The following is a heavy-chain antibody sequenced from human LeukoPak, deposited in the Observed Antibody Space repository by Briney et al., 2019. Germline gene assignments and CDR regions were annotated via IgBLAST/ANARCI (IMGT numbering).Heavy chain of an antibody. D-gene: IGHD3-3*01. CDR3: ARAEWSNWYFDL. J-gene: IGHJ2*01. V-gene: IGHV3-21*04. Sequence: PGGSLRLSCAASGFTFSSYSMNWVRQAPGKGLEWVSSISSSSYIYYADSVKGRFTLSRDSAKNSLYLQMNSLRAEDTAVYYCARAEWSNWYFDLWGRGTLVTVSS. CDR2: ISSSSYI. CDR1: GFTFSSYS.